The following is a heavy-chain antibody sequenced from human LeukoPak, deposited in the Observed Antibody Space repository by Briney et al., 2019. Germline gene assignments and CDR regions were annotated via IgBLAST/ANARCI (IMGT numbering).Heavy chain of an antibody. Sequence: GGSLRLSCAASGFIFSSYAMSWVRQAPGKGLEWVSAISGSGGSTYYADSVKGRFTISRDNSKNTLYLQMNSLRAEDTAVYYCAKDQNEGYYEADAFDIWGQGTMVTVSS. CDR3: AKDQNEGYYEADAFDI. CDR1: GFIFSSYA. V-gene: IGHV3-23*01. D-gene: IGHD3-22*01. J-gene: IGHJ3*02. CDR2: ISGSGGST.